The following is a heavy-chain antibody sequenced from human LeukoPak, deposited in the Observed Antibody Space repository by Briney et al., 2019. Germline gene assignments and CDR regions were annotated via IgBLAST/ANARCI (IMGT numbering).Heavy chain of an antibody. V-gene: IGHV4-59*01. Sequence: PSETLSLTCTVSGVSISSYYWSWIRQPPGKGLEWIGYIYYSGSTNYNPSLKSRVTISVDTSKNQFSLKLSSVTAADTAVYYCARTRANTFDYWGQGTLVTVSS. CDR1: GVSISSYY. CDR3: ARTRANTFDY. J-gene: IGHJ4*02. CDR2: IYYSGST.